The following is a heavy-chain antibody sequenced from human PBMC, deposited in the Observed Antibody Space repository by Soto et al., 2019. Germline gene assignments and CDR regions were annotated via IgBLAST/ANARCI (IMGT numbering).Heavy chain of an antibody. CDR2: ISNDGNYD. CDR1: GFTFSSYG. V-gene: IGHV3-30*18. Sequence: VQLAESGGGVVQPGRSLRLSCVASGFTFSSYGMSWVRQAPGKGLEWVAVISNDGNYDFYAYSVKGRFTISRDNSKNTLLLQMNSLKPEDTALYFCVKGRGANCRDPTCYMFDSCGQGERVTVS. CDR3: VKGRGANCRDPTCYMFDS. J-gene: IGHJ4*02. D-gene: IGHD2-2*01.